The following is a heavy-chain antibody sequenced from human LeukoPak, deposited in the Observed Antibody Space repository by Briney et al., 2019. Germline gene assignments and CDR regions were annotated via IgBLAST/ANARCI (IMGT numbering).Heavy chain of an antibody. Sequence: GRSLRLSCTASGFTFSRYAMHWVRQAPGKGLEWLAVVSFNGSSEYYVDSVKGRFTISRDNSKNTLYLQMNSLRTEDTALYYCASQYCGSTTCRDYWGQGTLVTVSS. V-gene: IGHV3-30-3*01. D-gene: IGHD2-2*01. CDR1: GFTFSRYA. J-gene: IGHJ4*02. CDR2: VSFNGSSE. CDR3: ASQYCGSTTCRDY.